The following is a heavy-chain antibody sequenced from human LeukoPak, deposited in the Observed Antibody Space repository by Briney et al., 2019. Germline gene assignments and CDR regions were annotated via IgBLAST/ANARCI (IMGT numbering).Heavy chain of an antibody. CDR1: GYTFTGYY. D-gene: IGHD5-12*01. CDR3: ASGVDIVATPRAAADAFDI. J-gene: IGHJ3*02. CDR2: INPNSGGT. Sequence: GASVTVSCKASGYTFTGYYMHWVRQAPGQGLEWMGWINPNSGGTNYAQKFQGRVTMTRDTSISTAYMELSRLRSDDTAVYYCASGVDIVATPRAAADAFDIWGQGTMVTVSS. V-gene: IGHV1-2*02.